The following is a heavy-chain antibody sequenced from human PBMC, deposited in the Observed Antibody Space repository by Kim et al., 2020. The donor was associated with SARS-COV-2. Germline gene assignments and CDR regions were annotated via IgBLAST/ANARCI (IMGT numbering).Heavy chain of an antibody. CDR2: ISSNGGST. J-gene: IGHJ4*02. CDR1: GFTFSSYA. V-gene: IGHV3-64D*06. D-gene: IGHD6-13*01. CDR3: VKALYSSSWYYFDY. Sequence: GGSLRLSCSASGFTFSSYAMHWVRQAPGKGLEYVSAISSNGGSTYYADSVKGRFTISRDNSKNTLYLQMSSLRAEDTAVYYCVKALYSSSWYYFDYWGQGTLVTVSS.